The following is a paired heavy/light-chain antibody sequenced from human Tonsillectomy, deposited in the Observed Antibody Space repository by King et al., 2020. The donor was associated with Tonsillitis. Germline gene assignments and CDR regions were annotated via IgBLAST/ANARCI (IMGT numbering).Heavy chain of an antibody. CDR2: IYNSGST. J-gene: IGHJ4*02. D-gene: IGHD3-10*02. CDR1: GGSISNGGYY. Sequence: QVQLQESGPGLVKPSQTLSLTCTVSGGSISNGGYYWNWIRQHPGKGLEWLGYIYNSGSTYYNPSLKSRLTISVDTSKNQFSLRLRSVTAADTAVYYCAREKRPRFGEHTAIDYWGQGTLVTVSS. V-gene: IGHV4-31*03. CDR3: AREKRPRFGEHTAIDY.
Light chain of an antibody. CDR2: GAS. CDR1: QSVGSN. CDR3: QQNLNWPYT. V-gene: IGKV3-15*01. J-gene: IGKJ2*01. Sequence: EIVMTQSPATLSVSPGERATLSCRASQSVGSNLAWYQQKPGQAPRLLIYGASTRATGLPARFGGSGSGTDFTLTISSLQSEDFAVYYCQQNLNWPYTFGQGTTLEIK.